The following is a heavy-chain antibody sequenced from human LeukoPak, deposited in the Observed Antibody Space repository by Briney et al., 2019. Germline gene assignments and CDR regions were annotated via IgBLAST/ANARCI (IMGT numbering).Heavy chain of an antibody. J-gene: IGHJ4*02. CDR2: IYYSGST. CDR3: ARDCSSTSCYQGIDY. V-gene: IGHV4-39*07. CDR1: GGSISSSSYY. Sequence: PSETLSLTCTVSGGSISSSSYYWGWIRQPPGKGLEWIGSIYYSGSTYYNPSLKSRVTISVDTSKNQFSLKPSSGTAADTAVYYCARDCSSTSCYQGIDYWGQGTLVTVSS. D-gene: IGHD2-2*01.